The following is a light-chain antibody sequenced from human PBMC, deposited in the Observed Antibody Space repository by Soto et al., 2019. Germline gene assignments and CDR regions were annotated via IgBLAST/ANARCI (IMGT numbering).Light chain of an antibody. J-gene: IGKJ2*01. V-gene: IGKV3-15*01. Sequence: EIVMTQSPATLSASPGERAPLSCRASQSVGSNLAWYQQKPGQAPRLLIYDASTRATGIPASFSGSGSGTEFTLTIRSLQSEDSAVYYCQQYNNWPYTFGQGTKVGIK. CDR2: DAS. CDR3: QQYNNWPYT. CDR1: QSVGSN.